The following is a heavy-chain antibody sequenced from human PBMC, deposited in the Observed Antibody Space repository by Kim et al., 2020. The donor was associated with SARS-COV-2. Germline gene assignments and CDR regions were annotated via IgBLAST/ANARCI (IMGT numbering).Heavy chain of an antibody. Sequence: DSVKGRFTNSRDNAKNSLELQRNSLRAEDTAVYYCARDTEHPCTTWDYFEDWGQGTLVTVSA. D-gene: IGHD2-2*01. CDR3: ARDTEHPCTTWDYFED. V-gene: IGHV3-7*01. J-gene: IGHJ4*02.